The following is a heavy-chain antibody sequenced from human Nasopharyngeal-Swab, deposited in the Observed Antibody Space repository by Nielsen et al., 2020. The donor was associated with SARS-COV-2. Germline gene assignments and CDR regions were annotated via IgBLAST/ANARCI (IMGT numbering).Heavy chain of an antibody. J-gene: IGHJ5*02. CDR3: ARHWSDPGNWFDP. CDR1: GYSFTSYW. Sequence: KVSCEGSGYSFTSYWISWVRQMPGKGLEWMGRIDPSDSYTNYSPSFQGHVTISADKSISTAYLQWSSLKASDTAMYYCARHWSDPGNWFDPWGQGTLVTVSS. V-gene: IGHV5-10-1*01. CDR2: IDPSDSYT.